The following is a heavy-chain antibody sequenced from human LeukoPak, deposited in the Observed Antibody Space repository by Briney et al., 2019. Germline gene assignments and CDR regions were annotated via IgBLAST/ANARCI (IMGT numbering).Heavy chain of an antibody. J-gene: IGHJ4*02. D-gene: IGHD3-3*01. CDR2: IYTSGST. Sequence: SETPSLTCTVSGGSISSGSYYWSWIRQPAGKGLEWIGRIYTSGSTNYNPSLKSRVTISVDTSKNQFSLKLSSVTAADTAVYYRASSEGDFWSGYFLDWGQGTLVTVSS. V-gene: IGHV4-61*02. CDR1: GGSISSGSYY. CDR3: ASSEGDFWSGYFLD.